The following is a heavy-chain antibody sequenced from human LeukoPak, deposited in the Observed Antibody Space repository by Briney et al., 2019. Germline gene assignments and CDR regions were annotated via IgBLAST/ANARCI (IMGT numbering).Heavy chain of an antibody. CDR3: ARERERYYDDLYYFDY. CDR2: ISSSSSTI. Sequence: GGSLRLSCAASGFTFSSYSMNWVRQAPGKGLEWVSYISSSSSTIYYADSVKGRFTISRDNAKNSLYLQMNSLRAEDTAVYYCARERERYYDDLYYFDYWGQGTLVTVSS. V-gene: IGHV3-48*04. CDR1: GFTFSSYS. J-gene: IGHJ4*02. D-gene: IGHD3-22*01.